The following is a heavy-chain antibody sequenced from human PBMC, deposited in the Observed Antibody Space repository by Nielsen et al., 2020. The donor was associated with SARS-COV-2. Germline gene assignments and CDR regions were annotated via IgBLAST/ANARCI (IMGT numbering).Heavy chain of an antibody. D-gene: IGHD6-13*01. V-gene: IGHV3-11*04. CDR3: ARDQLAAAGEYYFDY. CDR2: ISSSSSTI. J-gene: IGHJ4*02. Sequence: GESLKISCAASGFTFSDYYMSWIRQAPGKGLEWVSYISSSSSTIYYADSVKGRFTISRDNAKNSLYLQMNSLRAEDTAVYYCARDQLAAAGEYYFDYWGQGTLVTVSS. CDR1: GFTFSDYY.